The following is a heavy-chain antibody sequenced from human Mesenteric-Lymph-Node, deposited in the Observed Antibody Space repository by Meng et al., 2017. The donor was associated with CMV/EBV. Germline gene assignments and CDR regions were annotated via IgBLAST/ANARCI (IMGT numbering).Heavy chain of an antibody. CDR1: GGSFSGYY. Sequence: SETLSLTCAVYGGSFSGYYWSWIRQPPGKGLEWIGEINHSGSTNYNPSLKSRVTISVDTSKNQFSLKLSSVTAADTAVYYCARVGARASYYYYYGMDVWGHGTTVTVSS. CDR3: ARVGARASYYYYYGMDV. V-gene: IGHV4-34*01. J-gene: IGHJ6*02. CDR2: INHSGST. D-gene: IGHD3-10*01.